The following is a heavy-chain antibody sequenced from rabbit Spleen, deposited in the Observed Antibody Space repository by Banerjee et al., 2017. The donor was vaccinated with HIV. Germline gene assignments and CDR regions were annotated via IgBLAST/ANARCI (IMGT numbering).Heavy chain of an antibody. CDR1: GFDFSSYG. J-gene: IGHJ4*01. V-gene: IGHV1S47*01. CDR3: VREVAAKFSL. CDR2: IDPVFGIT. Sequence: QQQLEESGGGLVKPGGTLTLTCKASGFDFSSYGVSWVRQAPGKGLEWIGYIDPVFGITYYANWVNGRFTISSHNAQNTLFLQLNSLTAADTATYFCVREVAAKFSLWGPGTLVTVS. D-gene: IGHD4-1*01.